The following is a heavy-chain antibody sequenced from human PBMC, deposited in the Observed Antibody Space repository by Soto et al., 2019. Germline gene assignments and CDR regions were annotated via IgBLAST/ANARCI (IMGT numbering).Heavy chain of an antibody. V-gene: IGHV4-61*01. J-gene: IGHJ4*02. Sequence: QVQLQESGPGLVKPSETLSLTCTVSGGSVGSGSYYWSWIRQPPGKGLEWIGYIDYSGSTNHNPSIQSRVTISVDTCKNRFSLKLSSGTAADTAVYSCARDISSGVLDHWGPGTLVTVSS. CDR2: IDYSGST. CDR3: ARDISSGVLDH. D-gene: IGHD2-15*01. CDR1: GGSVGSGSYY.